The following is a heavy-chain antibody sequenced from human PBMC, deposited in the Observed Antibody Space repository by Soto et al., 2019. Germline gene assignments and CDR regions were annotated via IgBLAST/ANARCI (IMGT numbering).Heavy chain of an antibody. Sequence: QVQLQEWGPGLVKPSGTLSLTCAVSGGSISSSNWWTWVRQPPGKGLEWIGEIYHSGSTNYNPSLKRRVTISVDNSKNQCSLKVTSVTAADTAVYYCAILLRSTYGMDVWGQGTTVTVSS. CDR1: GGSISSSNW. V-gene: IGHV4-4*02. CDR2: IYHSGST. J-gene: IGHJ6*02. CDR3: AILLRSTYGMDV. D-gene: IGHD3-3*01.